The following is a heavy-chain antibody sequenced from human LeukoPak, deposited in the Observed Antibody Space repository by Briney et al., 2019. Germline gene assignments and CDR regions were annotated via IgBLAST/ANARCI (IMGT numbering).Heavy chain of an antibody. D-gene: IGHD3-9*01. V-gene: IGHV4-39*01. CDR1: GGSISSSSYY. J-gene: IGHJ4*02. Sequence: SETLSLTCTVSGGSISSSSYYWGWIRQPSGKGLEWIGSIYYSGSTYYNPSLKSRVTISVDTSKNQFSLNLSSVTAADTAVYYCASTPRRLRYFGLFDYWGQGTLVTVSS. CDR2: IYYSGST. CDR3: ASTPRRLRYFGLFDY.